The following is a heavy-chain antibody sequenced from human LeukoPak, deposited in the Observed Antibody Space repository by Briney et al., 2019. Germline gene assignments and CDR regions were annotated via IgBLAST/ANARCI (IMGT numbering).Heavy chain of an antibody. J-gene: IGHJ4*02. CDR1: GGSISSYY. V-gene: IGHV4-59*12. CDR3: ARGASYGYEDFDY. D-gene: IGHD5-18*01. Sequence: SETLSLTCTVSGGSISSYYWSWIRQPPGKGLEWIGYIYYSGSTNYNPSLKSRVTISVDTSKNQFSLKLSSVTAANTAVYYCARGASYGYEDFDYWGQGTLVTVSS. CDR2: IYYSGST.